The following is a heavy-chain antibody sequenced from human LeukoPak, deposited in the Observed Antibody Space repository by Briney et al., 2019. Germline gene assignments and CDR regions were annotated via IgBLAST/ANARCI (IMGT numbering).Heavy chain of an antibody. J-gene: IGHJ4*02. Sequence: QPGGSLRLSYAASGFTFSSYGMHWVRQAPGKGLEWVAFIRYDGSNKYYADSVKGRFTISRDNSKNTLYLQMNSLRAEDTAVYYCAKNRVRYCSSTSCFYFDYWGQGTLVTVSS. CDR2: IRYDGSNK. CDR3: AKNRVRYCSSTSCFYFDY. V-gene: IGHV3-30*02. D-gene: IGHD2-2*01. CDR1: GFTFSSYG.